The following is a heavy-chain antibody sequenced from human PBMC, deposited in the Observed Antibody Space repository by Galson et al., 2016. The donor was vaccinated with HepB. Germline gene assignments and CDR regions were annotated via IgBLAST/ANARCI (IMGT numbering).Heavy chain of an antibody. J-gene: IGHJ4*02. Sequence: LRLSCAASGFTFSSYAMSWVRQAPGKGLEWVSAISGSGGSTYYADSVKGRFTISRDNSKNTQYLQMSSLRAEDTAVYYCAKTVRMTTVTGFDYWGQGTLVTVSS. V-gene: IGHV3-23*01. D-gene: IGHD4-17*01. CDR3: AKTVRMTTVTGFDY. CDR2: ISGSGGST. CDR1: GFTFSSYA.